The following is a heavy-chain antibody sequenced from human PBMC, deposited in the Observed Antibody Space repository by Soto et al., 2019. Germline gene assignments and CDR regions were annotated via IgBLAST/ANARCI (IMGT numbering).Heavy chain of an antibody. CDR2: ISSSSSYI. V-gene: IGHV3-21*01. CDR3: ARDSVVAATGAALDAFDI. Sequence: EVQLVESGGGLVKPGGSLRLSCAASGFTFSSYSMNWVRQAPGKGLEWVSSISSSSSYIYYADSVKGRFTISRDNAKNSLYLQMNSLRAEDTAVYYCARDSVVAATGAALDAFDIWGPGTMVTVSS. D-gene: IGHD2-15*01. CDR1: GFTFSSYS. J-gene: IGHJ3*02.